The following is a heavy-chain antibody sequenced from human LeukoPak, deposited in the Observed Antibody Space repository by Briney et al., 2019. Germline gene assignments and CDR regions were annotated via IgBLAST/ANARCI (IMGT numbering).Heavy chain of an antibody. CDR3: ARKAAAATGWFDP. CDR2: IYPGDSDT. V-gene: IGHV5-51*01. J-gene: IGHJ5*02. CDR1: GYSFTSYW. Sequence: AESLQISCKGSGYSFTSYWIGWVRQMPGKGLEWMGIIYPGDSDTRYSPSFQGQVTISADKSISTAYLQWSSLRASDTAMYYCARKAAAATGWFDPWGQGTLVTVSS. D-gene: IGHD6-13*01.